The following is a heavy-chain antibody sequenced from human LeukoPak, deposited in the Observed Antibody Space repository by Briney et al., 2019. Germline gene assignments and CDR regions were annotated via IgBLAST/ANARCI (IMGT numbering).Heavy chain of an antibody. D-gene: IGHD3-3*01. Sequence: SETLSLTYAVSGYSISNGYYWVWIRQPPGRGLEWIGSLYHSDSAYYNTSLRSRVSMSVDTSKNQFSLTLSFVTAADTAVYYCARQHDPYYYYYIDVWGSGTTVTVSS. J-gene: IGHJ6*03. CDR3: ARQHDPYYYYYIDV. V-gene: IGHV4-38-2*01. CDR2: LYHSDSA. CDR1: GYSISNGYY.